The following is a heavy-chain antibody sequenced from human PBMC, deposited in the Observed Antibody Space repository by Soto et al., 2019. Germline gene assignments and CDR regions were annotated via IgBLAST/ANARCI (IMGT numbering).Heavy chain of an antibody. CDR3: ATLPKYDILTGFYPC. J-gene: IGHJ4*02. Sequence: EVQLVESGGGLVQPGGSLRLSCAASGFTVNSNYMSWVRQAPGKGLEWVSVIYSDGSTYYADSVKGRFIISSDTSNNTLYFQMNSLRAEDTDVYYCATLPKYDILTGFYPCWGQGTLVTVSS. CDR2: IYSDGST. CDR1: GFTVNSNY. V-gene: IGHV3-66*01. D-gene: IGHD3-9*01.